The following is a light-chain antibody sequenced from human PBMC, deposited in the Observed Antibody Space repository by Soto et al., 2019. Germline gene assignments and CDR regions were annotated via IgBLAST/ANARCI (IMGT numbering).Light chain of an antibody. Sequence: EIALTQSPATLSLSPGERATLSCRASQSLDSYLAWYQHKPGQAPRLLIYEASSRSTGIPDRFSGSASGTDFTLTISRLEPEDFAVYYCQQYVTSPLTFGGGTKVDIK. CDR3: QQYVTSPLT. CDR2: EAS. CDR1: QSLDSY. J-gene: IGKJ4*01. V-gene: IGKV3-20*01.